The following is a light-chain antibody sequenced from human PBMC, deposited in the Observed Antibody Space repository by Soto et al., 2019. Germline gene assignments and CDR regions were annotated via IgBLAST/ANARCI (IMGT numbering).Light chain of an antibody. CDR2: KVS. J-gene: IGKJ1*01. Sequence: ELTQPPSVSVSPGLTASITCSGDKLGDKLAYWFQQRPGQSPRRLIYKVSNRDSGVPDRFSGSGSGTDFTLKISRVEAEDVGVYYCMQGIHWPWTFGQGTKVDIK. CDR3: MQGIHWPWT. V-gene: IGKV2-30*01. CDR1: DKLGDKLA.